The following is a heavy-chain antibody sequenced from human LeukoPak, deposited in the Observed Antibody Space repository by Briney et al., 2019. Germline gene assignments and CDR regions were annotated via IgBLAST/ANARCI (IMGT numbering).Heavy chain of an antibody. Sequence: SETLSLTCAVSGGSISSGGYSWSWIRQPPGKGLEWIGSIYYSGSAYYNPSLKSRVTISVDTSKNQFSLKLFSVTAADTAVYYCARTVAGYYYYYYMDVWGKGTTVIVSS. CDR2: IYYSGSA. V-gene: IGHV4-39*07. J-gene: IGHJ6*03. CDR3: ARTVAGYYYYYYMDV. D-gene: IGHD6-19*01. CDR1: GGSISSGGYS.